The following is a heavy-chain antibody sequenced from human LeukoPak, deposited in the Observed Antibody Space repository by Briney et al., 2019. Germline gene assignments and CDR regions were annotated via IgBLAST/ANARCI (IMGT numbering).Heavy chain of an antibody. J-gene: IGHJ4*02. CDR2: INPNSGGT. D-gene: IGHD2-15*01. CDR3: ARERYCSGGSCRPIPFDY. CDR1: GYTFTSYG. Sequence: ASVKVSCKASGYTFTSYGISWVRQAPGQGLEWMGRINPNSGGTNYAQKFQGRVTMTRDTSISTAYMELSRLRSDDTAVYYCARERYCSGGSCRPIPFDYWGQGTLVTVSS. V-gene: IGHV1-2*06.